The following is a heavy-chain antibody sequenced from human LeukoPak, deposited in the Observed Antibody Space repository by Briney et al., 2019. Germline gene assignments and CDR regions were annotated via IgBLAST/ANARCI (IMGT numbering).Heavy chain of an antibody. Sequence: GGSLRLSCAASGFTFSSYAMSWVRQTPGKGLEWVSAISGSGGSTYYADSVKGRFTISRDNSKNTLYLQMNSLRADDTAVYYCAKDHRVRGVIINWYFDLWGRGTLVTVSS. CDR2: ISGSGGST. CDR1: GFTFSSYA. J-gene: IGHJ2*01. V-gene: IGHV3-23*01. CDR3: AKDHRVRGVIINWYFDL. D-gene: IGHD3-10*01.